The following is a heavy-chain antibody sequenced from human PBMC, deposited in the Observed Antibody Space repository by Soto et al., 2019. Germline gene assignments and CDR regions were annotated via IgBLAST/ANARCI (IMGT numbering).Heavy chain of an antibody. CDR1: GFTFSSYA. CDR2: ISYDGSNK. J-gene: IGHJ6*02. V-gene: IGHV3-30-3*01. Sequence: GGSLRLSCAASGFTFSSYAMHWVRQAPGKGLEWVAVISYDGSNKYYADSVKGRFTISRDNSKNTLYLQMNSLRAEDTAVYYCARDPRSASNVLRFLEWSAGNYYYYGMDVWGQGTTVTVSS. CDR3: ARDPRSASNVLRFLEWSAGNYYYYGMDV. D-gene: IGHD3-3*01.